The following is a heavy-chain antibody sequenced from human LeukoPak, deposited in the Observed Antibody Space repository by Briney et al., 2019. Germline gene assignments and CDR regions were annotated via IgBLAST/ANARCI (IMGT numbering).Heavy chain of an antibody. Sequence: GGSLRLSCAASGFTFSSYGMHWVRQAPGKELEWVAFIRYDGSNKYYADSVKGRFTISRDNSENTLYLQMNSLRAEDTAVYYCAKVRGYSGYDPKDYWGQGTLVTVSS. V-gene: IGHV3-30*02. CDR1: GFTFSSYG. D-gene: IGHD5-12*01. CDR2: IRYDGSNK. J-gene: IGHJ4*02. CDR3: AKVRGYSGYDPKDY.